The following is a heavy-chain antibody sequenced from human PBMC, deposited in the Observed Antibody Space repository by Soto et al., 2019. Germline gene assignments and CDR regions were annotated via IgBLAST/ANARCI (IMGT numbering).Heavy chain of an antibody. J-gene: IGHJ4*02. V-gene: IGHV1-18*01. CDR2: ISTDKGHT. CDR1: GYTFTTFG. Sequence: QVQLVQSGPEVKKPGASVKVSCRTSGYTFTTFGITWVRQAPGQGLEWMGWISTDKGHTNYAQKSQGRVTMTTDTSTSTAYMELRSLRSDDTAIYYCATRSPAFDYWGQGTLVTVST. CDR3: ATRSPAFDY.